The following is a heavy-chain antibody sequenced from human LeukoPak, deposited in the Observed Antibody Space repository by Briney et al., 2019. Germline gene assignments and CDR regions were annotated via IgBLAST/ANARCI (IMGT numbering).Heavy chain of an antibody. Sequence: SETLSLTCTVSGGSISTTSYYWAWIRQPPGKGLECIGNVYHSGSTDYNPSLKSRVTISVDTSKNQFSLKLSSVTAADMAVYFCARGKGTYYYDSSSYSARNYNYMDVWGKGTTVTVSS. V-gene: IGHV4-39*07. D-gene: IGHD3-22*01. CDR1: GGSISTTSYY. J-gene: IGHJ6*03. CDR3: ARGKGTYYYDSSSYSARNYNYMDV. CDR2: VYHSGST.